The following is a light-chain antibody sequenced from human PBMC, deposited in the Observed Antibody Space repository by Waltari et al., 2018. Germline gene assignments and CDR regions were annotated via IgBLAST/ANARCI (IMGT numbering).Light chain of an antibody. CDR3: QQFYSSPPT. Sequence: DIVMTQSPDSLAVSLGERATIICESSQSVFYSSSNKNSLAWYQQKPGQPPKLLIHWASTRESGVPDRFSGSGSGTHFALTISSLQAEDVAVYYCQQFYSSPPTFGQGTKVEI. CDR2: WAS. CDR1: QSVFYSSSNKNS. J-gene: IGKJ1*01. V-gene: IGKV4-1*01.